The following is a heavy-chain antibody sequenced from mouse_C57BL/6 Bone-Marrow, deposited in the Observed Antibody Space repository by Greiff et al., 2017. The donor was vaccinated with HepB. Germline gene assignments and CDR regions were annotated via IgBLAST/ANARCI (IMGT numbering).Heavy chain of an antibody. Sequence: QVQLQQPGAELVKPGASVKLSCKASGYTFTSYWMHWVKQRPGQGLEWIGMIHPNSGSTNYNEKFKSKATLTVDKSSSTAYMQLSSLTSEDSAVYYCAKIYYYPHWYFDVWGTGTPVTVSS. V-gene: IGHV1-64*01. J-gene: IGHJ1*03. CDR3: AKIYYYPHWYFDV. CDR2: IHPNSGST. D-gene: IGHD1-1*01. CDR1: GYTFTSYW.